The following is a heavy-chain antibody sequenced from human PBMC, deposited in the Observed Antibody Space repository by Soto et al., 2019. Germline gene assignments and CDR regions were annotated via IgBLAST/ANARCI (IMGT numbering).Heavy chain of an antibody. CDR3: AHRMVGYPYYYYGMDV. Sequence: QISLKESGPPLVKPTQTLTQTCTFSGFSLSTSGVGVGWIRQPPGKALEWLALIYWDDDKRYSPSLRSRLTITKDTSKNQVVLTMTNMDPVDTATSYCAHRMVGYPYYYYGMDVWGQGTTVTVSS. J-gene: IGHJ6*02. V-gene: IGHV2-5*02. CDR2: IYWDDDK. D-gene: IGHD5-18*01. CDR1: GFSLSTSGVG.